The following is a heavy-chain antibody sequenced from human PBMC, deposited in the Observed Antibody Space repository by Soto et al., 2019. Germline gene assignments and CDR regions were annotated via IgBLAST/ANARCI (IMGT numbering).Heavy chain of an antibody. CDR2: INAGNGNT. V-gene: IGHV1-3*05. D-gene: IGHD1-26*01. J-gene: IGHJ4*02. CDR1: GYSFSSYA. CDR3: ARVDGTD. Sequence: QVQLVQSGAEEKKPGASVKVSCKASGYSFSSYAIHWVRQAPGQGLEWMGWINAGNGNTKYSRKFQGRLTITSDTSASTAYMELNSLRSEDTAVYYCARVDGTDWGQGTLVTVSS.